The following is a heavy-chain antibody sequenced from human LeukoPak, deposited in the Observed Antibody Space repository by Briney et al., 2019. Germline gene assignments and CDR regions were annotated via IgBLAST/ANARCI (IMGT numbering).Heavy chain of an antibody. CDR3: ARVEEVRGVIITDHALNYGMDV. D-gene: IGHD3-10*01. Sequence: SETLSLTCTVSGGSISSYYWSWIRQPPGKGLEWIGYIYYSGSTNYNPSLKSRVTISVDTSKNQFSLKLSSVTAADTAVYYCARVEEVRGVIITDHALNYGMDVWGQGTTVTVSS. J-gene: IGHJ6*02. V-gene: IGHV4-59*01. CDR1: GGSISSYY. CDR2: IYYSGST.